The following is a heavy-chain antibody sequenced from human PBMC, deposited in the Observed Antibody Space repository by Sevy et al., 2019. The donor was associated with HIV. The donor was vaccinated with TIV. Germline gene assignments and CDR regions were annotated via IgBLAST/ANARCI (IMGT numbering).Heavy chain of an antibody. CDR1: GFTFNDKY. Sequence: GGSLRLSCAISGFTFNDKYIIWVRQAPGKGLEWVSAIFSSGSTYYAASAKGRLTICRDNSKNTVDHQMNSVRAEETAVDYCVSYFLSYGSGWSYFDYWGQGTLVTVSS. CDR2: IFSSGST. CDR3: VSYFLSYGSGWSYFDY. D-gene: IGHD6-19*01. V-gene: IGHV3-66*01. J-gene: IGHJ4*02.